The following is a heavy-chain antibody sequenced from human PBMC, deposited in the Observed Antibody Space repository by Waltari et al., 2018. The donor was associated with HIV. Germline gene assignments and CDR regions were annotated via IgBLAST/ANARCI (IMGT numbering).Heavy chain of an antibody. CDR2: IRSDGSAK. V-gene: IGHV3-30*02. J-gene: IGHJ3*02. CDR3: AQEVRLGI. CDR1: GITFNSYG. Sequence: QVQLVESGGGVVQPGGSLRLPWAPSGITFNSYGMHWVRQAPGKGLEWVAFIRSDGSAKFYADSVQGRVTISRDNSRNTLYLQMNSLRIEDTAVYYCAQEVRLGIWGQGTLVTVSS.